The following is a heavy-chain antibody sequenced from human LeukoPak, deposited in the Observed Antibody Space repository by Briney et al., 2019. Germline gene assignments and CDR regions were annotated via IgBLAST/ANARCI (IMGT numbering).Heavy chain of an antibody. Sequence: ASVTVSCKVSGYTLTELSMHWVRQAPGKGLEWMGGFDPEDGETIYAQKFQGRVTMTEDTSTDTAYMELSSLRSEDTAVYYCATDHDDYGDYWFDPWGQGTLVTVSS. D-gene: IGHD4-17*01. V-gene: IGHV1-24*01. CDR2: FDPEDGET. CDR3: ATDHDDYGDYWFDP. J-gene: IGHJ5*02. CDR1: GYTLTELS.